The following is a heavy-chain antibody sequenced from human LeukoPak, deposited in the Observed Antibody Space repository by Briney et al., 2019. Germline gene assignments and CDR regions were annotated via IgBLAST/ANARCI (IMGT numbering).Heavy chain of an antibody. CDR1: GFTFDDYA. CDR3: AKDRGWYDY. CDR2: ISGDGGST. V-gene: IGHV3-43*02. Sequence: GGSLRLSCAASGFTFDDYAMHWVRQAPGKGLGWVSLISGDGGSTYYADSVKGRFTISRDNSKNSLYLQMNSLRTEDTALYHCAKDRGWYDYWGQGTLVTVSS. D-gene: IGHD6-19*01. J-gene: IGHJ4*02.